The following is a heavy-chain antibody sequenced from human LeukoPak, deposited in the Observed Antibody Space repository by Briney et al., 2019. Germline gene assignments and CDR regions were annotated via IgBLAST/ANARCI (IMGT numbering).Heavy chain of an antibody. J-gene: IGHJ4*02. Sequence: SETLSLTCTVSGYSISSGYYWGWIRQPPGKGLEWIASIYHSGSTYYNPSLKSRVTISVDTSKNQFSLKLSSVTATDTAVYYCARERSGWPETLDYWGQGTLVTVSS. CDR3: ARERSGWPETLDY. CDR1: GYSISSGYY. D-gene: IGHD6-19*01. V-gene: IGHV4-38-2*02. CDR2: IYHSGST.